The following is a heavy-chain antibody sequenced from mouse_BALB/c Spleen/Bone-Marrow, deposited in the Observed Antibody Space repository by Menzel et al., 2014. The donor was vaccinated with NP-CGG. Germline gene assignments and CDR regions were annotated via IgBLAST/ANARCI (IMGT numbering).Heavy chain of an antibody. D-gene: IGHD3-1*01. J-gene: IGHJ4*01. Sequence: VQLQQSGAELMKPGASVKISCKATGYTFSSYWIEWVKQRPGHGLEWIGEILPGSGSTNYNEKFKGKATFTADTSSNTAYMQLSSLTSEDSAVCYCARRGLGLRRMDYWGQGTSVTVSS. CDR2: ILPGSGST. V-gene: IGHV1-9*01. CDR1: GYTFSSYW. CDR3: ARRGLGLRRMDY.